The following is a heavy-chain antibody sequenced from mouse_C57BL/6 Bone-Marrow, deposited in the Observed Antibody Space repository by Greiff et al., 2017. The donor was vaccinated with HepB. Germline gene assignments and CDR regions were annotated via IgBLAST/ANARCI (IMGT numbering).Heavy chain of an antibody. CDR3: ARDFDSAMDY. Sequence: EVQLQESGPGLVKPSQSLSLTCSVTGYSITSGYYWNWIRQFPGNKLEWMGYISYDGSNNYNPSLKNRISITRDTSKNQFFLKLNSVTTEDTATYYCARDFDSAMDYWGQGTSVTVSS. CDR2: ISYDGSN. CDR1: GYSITSGYY. D-gene: IGHD2-4*01. V-gene: IGHV3-6*01. J-gene: IGHJ4*01.